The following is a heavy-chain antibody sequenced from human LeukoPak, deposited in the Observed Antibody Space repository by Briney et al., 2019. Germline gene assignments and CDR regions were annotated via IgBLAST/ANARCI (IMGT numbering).Heavy chain of an antibody. V-gene: IGHV1-18*01. D-gene: IGHD6-19*01. CDR2: ISAYNGNT. CDR1: GYTFTSYG. Sequence: ASVKVSCKASGYTFTSYGISWVRQAPGQGLEWMGWISAYNGNTNYAQKLQGRVTMTTDTSTSTAYMELRSLRSDDTAVYYCARVISSGWYVDYYYYYYMDLWGKGTTVTVSS. CDR3: ARVISSGWYVDYYYYYYMDL. J-gene: IGHJ6*03.